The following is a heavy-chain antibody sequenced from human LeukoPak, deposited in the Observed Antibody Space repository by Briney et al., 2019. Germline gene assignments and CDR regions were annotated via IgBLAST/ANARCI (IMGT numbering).Heavy chain of an antibody. J-gene: IGHJ4*02. D-gene: IGHD4-23*01. Sequence: PGGSLRLSCAASGFTLSSYAMHWVRQAPGKGLEWVAVISYDGSNKYYADSVKGRFTISRDNSKNTLYLQMNSLRAEDTAVYYCARDRVGYGGGGGFDYWGQGTLVTVSS. V-gene: IGHV3-30-3*01. CDR1: GFTLSSYA. CDR3: ARDRVGYGGGGGFDY. CDR2: ISYDGSNK.